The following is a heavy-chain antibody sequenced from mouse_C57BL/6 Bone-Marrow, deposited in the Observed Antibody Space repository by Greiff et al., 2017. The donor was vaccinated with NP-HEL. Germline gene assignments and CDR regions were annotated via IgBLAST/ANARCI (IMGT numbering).Heavy chain of an antibody. CDR3: ARSWRFAY. Sequence: QVQLQQPGAELVKPGASVKLSCKASGYTFTSYWMQWVKQRPGQGLEWIGEIDPSDSYTNYNQKFKGKATLTVDTSSSTAYMQLSSLTSEDAAVYYCARSWRFAYWGQGTLVTVSA. CDR1: GYTFTSYW. CDR2: IDPSDSYT. J-gene: IGHJ3*01. V-gene: IGHV1-50*01.